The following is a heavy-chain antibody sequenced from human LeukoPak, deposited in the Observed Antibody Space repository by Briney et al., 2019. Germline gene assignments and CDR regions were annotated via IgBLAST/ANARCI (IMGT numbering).Heavy chain of an antibody. CDR2: IYYSGST. Sequence: PSETLSLTCTVSGGSISSSSYYWGWIRQPPGKGLEWIGSIYYSGSTYYNPSLKSRVTISVDTSKNQFSLKLSSMTAADTAVYYCAGYGAFDIWGQGQWSPSLQ. CDR3: AGYGAFDI. J-gene: IGHJ3*02. CDR1: GGSISSSSYY. D-gene: IGHD5-18*01. V-gene: IGHV4-39*01.